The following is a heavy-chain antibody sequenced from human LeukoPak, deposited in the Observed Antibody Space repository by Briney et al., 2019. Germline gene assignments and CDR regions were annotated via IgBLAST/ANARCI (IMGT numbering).Heavy chain of an antibody. D-gene: IGHD2-21*02. CDR2: ISGSGGST. V-gene: IGHV3-23*01. CDR3: AKGKAVVTAIFPVGY. J-gene: IGHJ4*02. Sequence: PGGSLRLSCAASGFTFSSYATSWVRQAPGKGLEWVSAISGSGGSTYYADSVKGRFTISRDNSKNTLYLQMNSLRAEDTAVYYCAKGKAVVTAIFPVGYWGQGTLVTVSS. CDR1: GFTFSSYA.